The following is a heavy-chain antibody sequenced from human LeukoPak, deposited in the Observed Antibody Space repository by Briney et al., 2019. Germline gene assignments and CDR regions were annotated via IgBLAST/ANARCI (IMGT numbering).Heavy chain of an antibody. V-gene: IGHV1-8*02. CDR1: GYTFTSYG. D-gene: IGHD1-26*01. Sequence: ASVKVSCKASGYTFTSYGINWVRQATGQGLEWMGWMNPNSGNTGYAQKLQGRVTMTMDTSISTAYMELTSLRSEDTAVYYCARDHRPKGSYYLWQYWGQGTMVTVSS. CDR2: MNPNSGNT. J-gene: IGHJ3*01. CDR3: ARDHRPKGSYYLWQY.